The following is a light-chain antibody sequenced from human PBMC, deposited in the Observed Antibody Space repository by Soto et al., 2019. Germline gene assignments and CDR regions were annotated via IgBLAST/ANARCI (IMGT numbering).Light chain of an antibody. CDR1: SSDVGSYNL. V-gene: IGLV2-23*01. CDR2: EDT. J-gene: IGLJ3*02. Sequence: QSVLTQPASVSGSPGQSVTISCTGTSSDVGSYNLVSWYQQHPGKAPKLMIYEDTQRPSGVSDRFSGSKSGNTASLTISGLQAEDEADYYCWSYAGSSTWVFGGGTKLTVL. CDR3: WSYAGSSTWV.